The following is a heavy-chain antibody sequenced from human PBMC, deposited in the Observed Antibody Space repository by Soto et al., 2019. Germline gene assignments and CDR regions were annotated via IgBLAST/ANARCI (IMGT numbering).Heavy chain of an antibody. CDR1: GFTFSSYS. Sequence: EVQLVESGGGLVKPGGSLRLSCAASGFTFSSYSMNWVRQAPGKGLEWVSSISSSSSYIYYADSVKGRFTISRDNAKNSLYLQMNRRRAEDAAVYYCARVGGQLVPGFDYWGQGTLVTVSS. V-gene: IGHV3-21*01. CDR2: ISSSSSYI. CDR3: ARVGGQLVPGFDY. D-gene: IGHD6-6*01. J-gene: IGHJ4*02.